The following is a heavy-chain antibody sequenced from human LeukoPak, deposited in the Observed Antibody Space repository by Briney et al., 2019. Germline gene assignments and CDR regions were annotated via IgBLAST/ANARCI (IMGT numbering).Heavy chain of an antibody. V-gene: IGHV3-21*01. CDR3: ARPIQDSGIFRGLVY. Sequence: GGSLRLSCAASGFTFSSYSMNWVRQAPGKGLEWVSSISSSSSYIYYADSVKGRFTISRDNAKNSLYLQMNSLRAEDTAVYYCARPIQDSGIFRGLVYWGQGILVTVSS. D-gene: IGHD3-10*01. CDR1: GFTFSSYS. CDR2: ISSSSSYI. J-gene: IGHJ4*02.